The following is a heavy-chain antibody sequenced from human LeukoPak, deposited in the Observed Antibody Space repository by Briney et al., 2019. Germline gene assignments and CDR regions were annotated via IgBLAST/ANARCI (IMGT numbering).Heavy chain of an antibody. CDR3: AGNRGGYKYYYYYYMDV. D-gene: IGHD5-24*01. J-gene: IGHJ6*03. V-gene: IGHV1-69*05. CDR1: GGTFSSYA. CDR2: IIPIFGAA. Sequence: GASVKVSCKASGGTFSSYAISWVRQAPGQGLEWMGGIIPIFGAANYAQKFQGRVTITTDESTSTAYMELSSLRSEDTAVYYCAGNRGGYKYYYYYYMDVWGKGTTVTVSS.